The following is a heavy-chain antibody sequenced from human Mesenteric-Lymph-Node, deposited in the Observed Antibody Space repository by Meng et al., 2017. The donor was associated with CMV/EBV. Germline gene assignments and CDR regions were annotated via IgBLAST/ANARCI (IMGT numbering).Heavy chain of an antibody. CDR1: GFRFDNFG. V-gene: IGHV3-20*04. CDR2: INGSGDST. CDR3: ARGGSSSRYRESSH. J-gene: IGHJ4*02. Sequence: GGSLRLSCAASGFRFDNFGMSWVRQVPGQGLEWVSAINGSGDSTGDADSVKGRFTISRDNARNSLYLQMNSLRVDDTALYYCARGGSSSRYRESSHWGQGTLVTVSS. D-gene: IGHD6-13*01.